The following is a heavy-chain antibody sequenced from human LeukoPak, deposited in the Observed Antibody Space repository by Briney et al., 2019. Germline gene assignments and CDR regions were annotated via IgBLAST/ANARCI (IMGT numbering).Heavy chain of an antibody. D-gene: IGHD5-18*01. CDR1: GGSFSGYY. V-gene: IGHV4-34*01. J-gene: IGHJ4*02. CDR2: INHSGST. Sequence: SETLSLTRAVYGGSFSGYYWSWIRQPPGKGLEWIGEINHSGSTNYNPSLKSRVTISVDTSKNQFSLKLSSVTAADTAVYYCARDRRYSYGYAHFDYWGQGTLVTVSS. CDR3: ARDRRYSYGYAHFDY.